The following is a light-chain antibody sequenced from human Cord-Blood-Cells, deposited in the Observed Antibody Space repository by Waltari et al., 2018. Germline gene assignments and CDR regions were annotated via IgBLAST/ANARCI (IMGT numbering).Light chain of an antibody. CDR1: SSDVGGYSY. J-gene: IGLJ2*01. V-gene: IGLV2-11*01. CDR2: DVS. Sequence: QSALTQPRSVSGSPGQSVTISCTGTSSDVGGYSYVSWYQHHPGKAPKRVIYDVSNRPSGVPGRFSGSKSGNTASLTISGLQAEDEADYYFCSYAGSYTVFGGGTKLTVL. CDR3: CSYAGSYTV.